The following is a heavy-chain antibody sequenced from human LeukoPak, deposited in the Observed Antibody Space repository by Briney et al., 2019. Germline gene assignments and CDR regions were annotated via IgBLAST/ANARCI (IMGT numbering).Heavy chain of an antibody. J-gene: IGHJ5*02. Sequence: NASETLSLTCAVYGGSFSGYYWSWIRQPPGKGLEWIGEINHSGSTNYNPSLKSRVTISVDTSKNQFSLKLSSVTAADTAVYYCARRGFGYDDFWKIDPWSQGILVIVSS. D-gene: IGHD3-3*01. V-gene: IGHV4-34*01. CDR3: ARRGFGYDDFWKIDP. CDR2: INHSGST. CDR1: GGSFSGYY.